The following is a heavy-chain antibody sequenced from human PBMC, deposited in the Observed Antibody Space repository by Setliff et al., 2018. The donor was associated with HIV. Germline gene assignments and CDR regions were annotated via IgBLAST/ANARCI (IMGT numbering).Heavy chain of an antibody. Sequence: GGSLRLSCAASGFTFSNYNMNWVRQAPGKGLEWISFITSTGINIYYTDSVKGRFTVSRDNARNSLYLQMDSLRVEDTAVYYCATDSSGYYWGNFYYYMDVWGKGTTVTVSS. CDR1: GFTFSNYN. J-gene: IGHJ6*03. CDR3: ATDSSGYYWGNFYYYMDV. CDR2: ITSTGINI. V-gene: IGHV3-48*01. D-gene: IGHD3-22*01.